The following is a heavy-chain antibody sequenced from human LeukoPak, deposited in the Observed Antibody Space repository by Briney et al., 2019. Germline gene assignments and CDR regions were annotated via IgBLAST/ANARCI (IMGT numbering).Heavy chain of an antibody. V-gene: IGHV3-43*01. CDR1: GFTFSTYA. CDR3: SKAGDGYKPYYFDY. D-gene: IGHD5-24*01. Sequence: GGSLRLSCAASGFTFSTYAMTWVRQAPGKALEWVSLIGWDGGTTNYADSVEGRFTISRDNSKSALYLQMNSLRSEDTGFYYCSKAGDGYKPYYFDYWGRGTLVTVSS. CDR2: IGWDGGTT. J-gene: IGHJ4*02.